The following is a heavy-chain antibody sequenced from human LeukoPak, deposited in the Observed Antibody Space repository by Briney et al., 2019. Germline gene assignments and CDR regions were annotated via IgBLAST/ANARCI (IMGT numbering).Heavy chain of an antibody. V-gene: IGHV3-30-3*01. J-gene: IGHJ4*02. CDR1: GFTFSGYW. D-gene: IGHD6-25*01. Sequence: GGSLRLSCAASGFTFSGYWMHWVRQAPGKGLEWVAVISYDGSNKYYADSVKGRFTISRDNSKNTLYLQMNSLRAEDTAVYYCASYSSARIDYWGQGTLVTVSS. CDR3: ASYSSARIDY. CDR2: ISYDGSNK.